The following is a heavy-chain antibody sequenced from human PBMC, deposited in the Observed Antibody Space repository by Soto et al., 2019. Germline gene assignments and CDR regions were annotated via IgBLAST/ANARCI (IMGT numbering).Heavy chain of an antibody. CDR2: IYYSGST. V-gene: IGHV4-39*01. CDR1: GGSISSSSYY. Sequence: QLQLQESGPGLVKPSETLSLTCTVSGGSISSSSYYWGWIRQPPGKGLEWIGSIYYSGSTYYNPSLKSRVTISVDTSKNQFSLKLSSVTAADTAVYYCARQGFAVVALNWFDPWGQGTLVTVSS. D-gene: IGHD2-15*01. CDR3: ARQGFAVVALNWFDP. J-gene: IGHJ5*02.